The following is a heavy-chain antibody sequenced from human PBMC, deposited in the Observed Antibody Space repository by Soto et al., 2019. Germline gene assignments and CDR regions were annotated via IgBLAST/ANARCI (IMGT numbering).Heavy chain of an antibody. CDR1: GYSVSGNSAA. CDR3: AREFPHYVRPDRYLNC. CDR2: TYYRSRWYN. V-gene: IGHV6-1*01. J-gene: IGHJ4*02. D-gene: IGHD3-16*01. Sequence: SQTLSLTCAFSGYSVSGNSAAWNWIIQSPSRGLEWLGRTYYRSRWYNDYAVSVKSRITVTPDTSKNQFSLHLNSVTPEDTAVYYCAREFPHYVRPDRYLNCWGQRAWVTVSS.